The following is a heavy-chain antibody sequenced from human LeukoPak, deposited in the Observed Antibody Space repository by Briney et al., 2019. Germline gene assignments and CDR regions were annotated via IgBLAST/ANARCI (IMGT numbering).Heavy chain of an antibody. Sequence: SEALSLTCTVSGGSISSYYWSWIRQPPGKGLEWIGYIYYSGSTNYNPSLKSRVTISVDTSKNQFSLKLSSVTAADTAVYYCARVGTYGSGSYLSWLDYWGQGTLVTVSS. J-gene: IGHJ4*02. CDR1: GGSISSYY. CDR3: ARVGTYGSGSYLSWLDY. D-gene: IGHD3-10*01. V-gene: IGHV4-59*01. CDR2: IYYSGST.